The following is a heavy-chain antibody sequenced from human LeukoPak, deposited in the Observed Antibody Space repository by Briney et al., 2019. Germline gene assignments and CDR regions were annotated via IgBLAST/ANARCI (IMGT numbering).Heavy chain of an antibody. Sequence: ASVKVSCKASGYTLTELSMHWVRQAPGKGLEWMGGFDPEDGETIYAQKFQGRVTMTEDTSTDTAYMELSSLTSEDTAVYYCATALYCSGGSCQQDYWGQGTLVTVSS. CDR2: FDPEDGET. J-gene: IGHJ4*02. V-gene: IGHV1-24*01. CDR1: GYTLTELS. CDR3: ATALYCSGGSCQQDY. D-gene: IGHD2-15*01.